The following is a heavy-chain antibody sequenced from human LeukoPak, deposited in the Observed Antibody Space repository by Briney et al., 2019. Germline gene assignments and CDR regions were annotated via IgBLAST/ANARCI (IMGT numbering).Heavy chain of an antibody. Sequence: SATLSLTCAVYGGSFSGYYWSWIRQPPGKGLEWIGEINHSGSTNYNPSLKSRVTISVDTSKNQFSLKLSSVTAADTAVYYCAGVPRFGYGQHKIDYWGQGTLVTVSS. CDR3: AGVPRFGYGQHKIDY. D-gene: IGHD5-18*01. CDR1: GGSFSGYY. J-gene: IGHJ4*02. CDR2: INHSGST. V-gene: IGHV4-34*01.